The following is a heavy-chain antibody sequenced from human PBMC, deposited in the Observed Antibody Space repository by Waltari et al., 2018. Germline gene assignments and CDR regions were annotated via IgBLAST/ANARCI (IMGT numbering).Heavy chain of an antibody. V-gene: IGHV4-39*01. CDR1: GGSIRSSSYY. Sequence: QLQLQESGPGLVKPSETLSLTCTVSGGSIRSSSYYWGWIRQPPGKGLEWIGSIYYSGSTYYNPSLKSRVTISVDTSKNQFSLKLSSVTAADTAVYYCARHTILPYSGGYYFDYWGQGTLVTVSS. D-gene: IGHD1-26*01. J-gene: IGHJ4*02. CDR2: IYYSGST. CDR3: ARHTILPYSGGYYFDY.